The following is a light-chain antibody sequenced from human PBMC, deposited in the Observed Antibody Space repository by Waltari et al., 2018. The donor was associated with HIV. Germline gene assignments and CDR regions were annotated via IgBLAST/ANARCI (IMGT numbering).Light chain of an antibody. CDR1: NSDVGAYDY. CDR3: SSYAATTTIL. V-gene: IGLV2-14*01. CDR2: EVT. Sequence: QSVLTQPASVSGSPGQSITISCTGTNSDVGAYDYVSCYQQYPGKAPKILIYEVTIRSPGISYRFSGSKSGNTASMTISGLQPEDEAHYYCSSYAATTTILFGGGTRLTVL. J-gene: IGLJ3*02.